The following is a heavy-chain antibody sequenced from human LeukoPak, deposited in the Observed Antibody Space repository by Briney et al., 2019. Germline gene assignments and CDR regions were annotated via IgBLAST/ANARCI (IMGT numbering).Heavy chain of an antibody. Sequence: GGSLRLSCAASGFTFSSFAMSWVRQAPGKGLEWVSAISSSGGGTFYADSVRGPFTISRDNSKNTLYLQMNSLRVEDTAVYYCARAPPGLNWFDPWSQGTLVTVSS. J-gene: IGHJ5*02. CDR3: ARAPPGLNWFDP. CDR1: GFTFSSFA. CDR2: ISSSGGGT. V-gene: IGHV3-23*01.